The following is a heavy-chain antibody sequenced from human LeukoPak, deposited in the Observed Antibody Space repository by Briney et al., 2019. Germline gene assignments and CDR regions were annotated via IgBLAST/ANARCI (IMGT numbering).Heavy chain of an antibody. CDR3: ARRTLVGATEHFDF. D-gene: IGHD1-26*01. J-gene: IGHJ4*02. V-gene: IGHV3-23*01. CDR1: GFTFSNYA. CDR2: ISGGGSST. Sequence: GGSLRLSCAASGFTFSNYAMTWVRQAPGKGLEWVSGISGGGSSTDYADSVKGRFTISRDNSKNTLHLQMNSLRAEDTAVYYCARRTLVGATEHFDFWGQGTLVAVSS.